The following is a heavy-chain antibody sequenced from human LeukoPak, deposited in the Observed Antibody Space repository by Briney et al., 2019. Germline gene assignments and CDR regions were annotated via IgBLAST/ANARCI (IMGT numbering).Heavy chain of an antibody. J-gene: IGHJ4*02. V-gene: IGHV3-23*01. CDR1: GFTFDDYG. Sequence: GGSLRLSCAASGFTFDDYGMSWVRQAPGKGLEWVSGISPSGGSTYYADSVKGRFTISRDNSKNTLYLQMNSLRAEDTAVYHCAKEIYYDSTGPQYWGQGTLVTVSS. D-gene: IGHD3-22*01. CDR3: AKEIYYDSTGPQY. CDR2: ISPSGGST.